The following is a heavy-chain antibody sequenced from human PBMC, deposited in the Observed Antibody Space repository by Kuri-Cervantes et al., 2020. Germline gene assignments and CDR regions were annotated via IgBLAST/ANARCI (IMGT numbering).Heavy chain of an antibody. V-gene: IGHV4-30-4*01. Sequence: SETLSLTCTVSGGSISSGDYYWSWIRQPPGKGLEWIGYTYYSGSTYYNPSLKSRVTISVDTSKNQFSLKLSSVTAADTAVYYCARSCYYDSSGLYAFDIWGQGTMVTVSS. D-gene: IGHD3-22*01. J-gene: IGHJ3*02. CDR3: ARSCYYDSSGLYAFDI. CDR1: GGSISSGDYY. CDR2: TYYSGST.